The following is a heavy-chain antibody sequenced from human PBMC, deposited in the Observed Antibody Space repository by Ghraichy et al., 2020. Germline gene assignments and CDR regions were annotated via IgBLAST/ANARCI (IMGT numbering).Heavy chain of an antibody. D-gene: IGHD5-18*01. CDR3: ARAAPGYSHLY. J-gene: IGHJ4*02. CDR2: ISAYNGIT. V-gene: IGHV1-18*04. CDR1: GYTFTSYG. Sequence: ASVKVSCKASGYTFTSYGISWVRQAPGQGLEWMGWISAYNGITNYAQNLQDRVIMTTDTSTSTAYMELRSLRSDDTAVYYCARAAPGYSHLYWGQGTLVTVSS.